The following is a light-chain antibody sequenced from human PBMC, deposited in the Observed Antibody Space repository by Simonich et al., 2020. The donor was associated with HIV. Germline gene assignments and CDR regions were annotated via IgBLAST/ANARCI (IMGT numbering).Light chain of an antibody. CDR3: QQYYSTPT. Sequence: IQLTQSPSFLSASVGERITITCRASQGISSYLAWYQQKPGKAPKLLIYAASRFQSGVPSRFIGSASGTDYTLTISSLQPEDFATYYCQQYYSTPTFGPGTKVDIK. V-gene: IGKV1-NL1*01. J-gene: IGKJ3*01. CDR2: AAS. CDR1: QGISSY.